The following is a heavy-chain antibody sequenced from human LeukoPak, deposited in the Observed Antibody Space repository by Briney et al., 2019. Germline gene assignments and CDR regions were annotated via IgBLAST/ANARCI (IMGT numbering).Heavy chain of an antibody. J-gene: IGHJ4*02. CDR2: INPSGGST. CDR3: ARRRYFDWSYGYFDY. CDR1: GYTFTSYY. Sequence: ASVKVSCKASGYTFTSYYMHWVRQAPGQGLEWMGIINPSGGSTSYAQKFQGRVTMTRDTSISTAYMELSRLRSDDTAVYYCARRRYFDWSYGYFDYWGQGTLVTVSS. V-gene: IGHV1-46*01. D-gene: IGHD3-9*01.